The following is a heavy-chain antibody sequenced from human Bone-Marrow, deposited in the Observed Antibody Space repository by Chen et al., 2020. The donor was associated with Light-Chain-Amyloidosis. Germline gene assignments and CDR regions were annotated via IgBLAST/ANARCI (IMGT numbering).Heavy chain of an antibody. J-gene: IGHJ4*02. Sequence: QVQLQESGPGLVKPSEILPLTCTVSGDSVTDYYWSWIRQPPGKALEWMGYIYYSASPNYTPSLESRISISVDPSNNQFSLNLRSVTAADTAVYYCARTSGPSHFDYWGQGTLVTVSS. CDR1: GDSVTDYY. V-gene: IGHV4-59*02. CDR3: ARTSGPSHFDY. CDR2: IYYSASP. D-gene: IGHD3-10*01.